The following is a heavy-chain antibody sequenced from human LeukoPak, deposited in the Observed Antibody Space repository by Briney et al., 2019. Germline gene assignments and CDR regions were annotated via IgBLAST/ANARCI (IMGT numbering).Heavy chain of an antibody. CDR1: GGSVSSTNW. D-gene: IGHD3-3*01. J-gene: IGHJ4*02. CDR3: ARQVWSGYFYFDY. V-gene: IGHV4-4*02. Sequence: SGTLSLICGVSGGSVSSTNWWTWVRQPPGKGLEWIGEVHLDGRTNYNPSLESRLTMSVDLSENHISLKLTSVTAADTAVYYCARQVWSGYFYFDYWGQGTPVTVSS. CDR2: VHLDGRT.